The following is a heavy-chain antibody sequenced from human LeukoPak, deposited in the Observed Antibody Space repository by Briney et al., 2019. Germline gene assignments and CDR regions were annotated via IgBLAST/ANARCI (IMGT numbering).Heavy chain of an antibody. D-gene: IGHD6-13*01. CDR2: MNPNSGNT. CDR3: ARVPSWYQDAFDI. V-gene: IGHV1-8*01. CDR1: GYTFTSYD. Sequence: ASVKVSCKASGYTFTSYDINWVRQATGQGLEWMGWMNPNSGNTGYAQKFQGRVTMTRNTSISTAYTELSSLRSEDTAVYYCARVPSWYQDAFDIWGQGTMVTVSS. J-gene: IGHJ3*02.